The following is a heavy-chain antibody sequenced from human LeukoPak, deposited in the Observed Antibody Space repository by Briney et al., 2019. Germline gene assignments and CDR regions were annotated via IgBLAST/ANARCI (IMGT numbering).Heavy chain of an antibody. CDR2: ISYNSDTI. Sequence: GGSLRLSCAASGFTFDDYAMHSVRQAPGKGLEWVSGISYNSDTIGYADSVKGRFAISRENAKNSLYLQMNSLRAEDTAVYYCAKTYSSSYFDYWGQGTLVTVSS. D-gene: IGHD5-12*01. V-gene: IGHV3-9*01. CDR1: GFTFDDYA. CDR3: AKTYSSSYFDY. J-gene: IGHJ4*02.